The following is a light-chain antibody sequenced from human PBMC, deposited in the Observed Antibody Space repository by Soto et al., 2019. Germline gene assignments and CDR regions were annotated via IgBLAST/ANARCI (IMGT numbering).Light chain of an antibody. CDR3: AAWDDSLSGYV. CDR2: RNN. Sequence: VLTQPPSASGTPGQRVTISCSGSSSNIGSNYVYWYQHLPGTAPKLLIYRNNQRPSGVPDRFSGSKSGTSASLATSGLRSEDEADYYCAAWDDSLSGYVFGSGTKVTVL. V-gene: IGLV1-47*01. J-gene: IGLJ1*01. CDR1: SSNIGSNY.